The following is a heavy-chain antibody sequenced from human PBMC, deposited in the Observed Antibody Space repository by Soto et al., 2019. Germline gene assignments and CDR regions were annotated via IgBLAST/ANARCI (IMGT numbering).Heavy chain of an antibody. CDR3: ARESIVVVVAATIYYYYGMDV. Sequence: PGGSLRLSCAASGFTFSSYGMHWVRQAPGKGLEWVAVIWYDGSNKYYADSVKGRFTISRDNSKNTLYLQMNSLRAEDTAVYYCARESIVVVVAATIYYYYGMDVWGQGTTVTVSS. CDR2: IWYDGSNK. V-gene: IGHV3-33*01. J-gene: IGHJ6*02. CDR1: GFTFSSYG. D-gene: IGHD2-15*01.